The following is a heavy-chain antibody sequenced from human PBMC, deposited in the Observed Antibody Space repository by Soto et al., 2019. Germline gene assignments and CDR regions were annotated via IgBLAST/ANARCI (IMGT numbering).Heavy chain of an antibody. CDR3: AKDSPPPFPRMDV. V-gene: IGHV3-23*01. CDR1: GFTFFGYG. J-gene: IGHJ6*02. CDR2: INCICCYS. Sequence: GGSLRLSCAASGFTFFGYGMTWVRQAPGKGLEWVSTINCICCYSYYAGSVKSRVTLSNDSSKNTLYLEIHTPRAEDTAIYSCAKDSPPPFPRMDVWGRGTTVTVSS.